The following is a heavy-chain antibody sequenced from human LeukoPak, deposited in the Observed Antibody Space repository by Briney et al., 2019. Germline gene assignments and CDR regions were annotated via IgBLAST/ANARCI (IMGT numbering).Heavy chain of an antibody. CDR3: AKNDYGDY. J-gene: IGHJ4*02. CDR1: GFTLSTYA. Sequence: GGSLRLSCVASGFTLSTYAMNWVRQAPGKGLEWVSGISGSDDSTCYADSVKGRFTISRDNSRNTLYLQMNSLRVEDTAVYYCAKNDYGDYWGQGTPVTVSS. CDR2: ISGSDDST. D-gene: IGHD3-10*01. V-gene: IGHV3-23*01.